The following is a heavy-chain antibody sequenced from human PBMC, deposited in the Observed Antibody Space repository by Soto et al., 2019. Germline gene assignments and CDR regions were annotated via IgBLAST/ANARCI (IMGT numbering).Heavy chain of an antibody. CDR3: ARVERGYSYCSPWLDPYDY. V-gene: IGHV5-51*01. D-gene: IGHD5-18*01. J-gene: IGHJ4*02. CDR2: IYPGDSDT. CDR1: GYSFTSYW. Sequence: SLKISCKGSGYSFTSYWIGWVRQMPGKGLEWMGIIYPGDSDTRYSPSFQGQVTISADKSISTAYLQWSSLKASDTAMYYCARVERGYSYCSPWLDPYDYWGQGTLVTVSS.